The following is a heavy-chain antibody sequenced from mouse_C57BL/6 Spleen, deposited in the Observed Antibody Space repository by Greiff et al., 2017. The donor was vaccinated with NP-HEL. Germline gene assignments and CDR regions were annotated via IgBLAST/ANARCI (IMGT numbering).Heavy chain of an antibody. CDR2: INPSSGYT. CDR1: GYTFTSYW. CDR3: ARGRPIDSSGYPYYFDY. D-gene: IGHD3-2*02. J-gene: IGHJ2*01. V-gene: IGHV1-7*01. Sequence: QVQLKESGAELAKPGASVKLSCKASGYTFTSYWMHWVKQRPGQGLEWIGYINPSSGYTKYNQKFKDKATLTADKSSSTAYMQLSSLTYEDSAVYYCARGRPIDSSGYPYYFDYWGQGTTLTVSS.